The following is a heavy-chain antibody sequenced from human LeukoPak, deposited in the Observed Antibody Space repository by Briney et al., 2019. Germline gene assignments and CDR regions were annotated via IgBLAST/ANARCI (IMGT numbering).Heavy chain of an antibody. D-gene: IGHD3-3*01. Sequence: PGGSLRLSCAASGSTFSSYGMHWVRQAPGKGLEWVAFIRYDGSNKYYADSVKGRFTISRDNSKNTLYLQMNSLRAEDTAVYYCAKGRFLEWLRFDYWGQGTLVTVSS. V-gene: IGHV3-30*02. J-gene: IGHJ4*02. CDR1: GSTFSSYG. CDR2: IRYDGSNK. CDR3: AKGRFLEWLRFDY.